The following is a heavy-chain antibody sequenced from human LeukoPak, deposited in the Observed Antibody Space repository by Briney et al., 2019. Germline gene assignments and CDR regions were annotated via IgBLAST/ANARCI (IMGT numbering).Heavy chain of an antibody. J-gene: IGHJ6*03. CDR3: TRHFGVYYYYFYMDV. Sequence: ASVKVSCKASGYNFNSYGISWVRQAPGQGLEWMGWISAYNGNTNYGQSFQGRVTMTTDTSTSTAYMELRSLRSDDTAVYYCTRHFGVYYYYFYMDVWGKGTTVNVSS. V-gene: IGHV1-18*01. CDR1: GYNFNSYG. D-gene: IGHD3-10*01. CDR2: ISAYNGNT.